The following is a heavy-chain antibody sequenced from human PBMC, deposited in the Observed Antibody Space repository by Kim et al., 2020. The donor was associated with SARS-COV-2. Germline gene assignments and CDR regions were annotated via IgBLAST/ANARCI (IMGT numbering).Heavy chain of an antibody. V-gene: IGHV3-72*01. D-gene: IGHD1-26*01. Sequence: GGSLRLSCAASGFTFSDHYVGWVRQAPGQGLRWVGLTKNKGQNYITEFAASVKGRFSISRDFSKNSVYLQMNSLKSEDTAVYYCVVYIAGATNWGQGTLVTVSS. CDR3: VVYIAGATN. CDR2: TKNKGQNYIT. J-gene: IGHJ4*02. CDR1: GFTFSDHY.